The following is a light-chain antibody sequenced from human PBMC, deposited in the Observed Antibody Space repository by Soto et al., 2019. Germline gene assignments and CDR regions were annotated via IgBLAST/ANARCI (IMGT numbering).Light chain of an antibody. CDR1: QDISNS. V-gene: IGKV1-33*01. J-gene: IGKJ4*01. Sequence: DIQMTQSPSSLSASVGDRVTITCQASQDISNSLNWYQQRPGKAPNLLIYDASNLETGVPSRFSRSGSGTHFTLTISRLQPEDIATYHCQQYNNLPLTFGGGTKVEIK. CDR2: DAS. CDR3: QQYNNLPLT.